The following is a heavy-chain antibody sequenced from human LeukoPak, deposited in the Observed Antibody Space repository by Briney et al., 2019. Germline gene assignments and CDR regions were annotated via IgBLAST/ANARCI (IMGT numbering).Heavy chain of an antibody. CDR1: GYTFTSHW. J-gene: IGHJ3*02. D-gene: IGHD3-10*01. CDR2: IYPGDSDT. Sequence: GESLKISCKGSGYTFTSHWIGWVRQMPGKGLQWMGIIYPGDSDTRYSPSFQGQVTISADKSISTAYLQWSSLKASDTAIYYCARRPGYYGSGPPAAFDIWGQGTMVTVSS. V-gene: IGHV5-51*01. CDR3: ARRPGYYGSGPPAAFDI.